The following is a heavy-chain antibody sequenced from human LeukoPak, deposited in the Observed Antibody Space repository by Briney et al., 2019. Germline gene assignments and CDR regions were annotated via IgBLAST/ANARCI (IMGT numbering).Heavy chain of an antibody. V-gene: IGHV1-69*04. D-gene: IGHD3-10*01. CDR1: GGTFSSYA. CDR2: IIPILGIA. J-gene: IGHJ5*02. CDR3: ARDRQTSLYYYRFDP. Sequence: EASVKVSCKASGGTFSSYAISWVRQAPGQGLEWMGRIIPILGIANYAQKFQGRVTITADKSTSTAYMELSSLRSEDTAVYYCARDRQTSLYYYRFDPWGQGTLVTVSS.